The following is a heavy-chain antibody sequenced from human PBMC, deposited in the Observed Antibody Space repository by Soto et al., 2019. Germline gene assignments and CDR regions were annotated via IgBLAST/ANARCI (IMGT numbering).Heavy chain of an antibody. CDR2: INPNSGGT. V-gene: IGHV1-2*04. CDR3: ARGGSFVVWRGDAFDI. CDR1: GYTFTGYY. J-gene: IGHJ3*02. D-gene: IGHD2-21*01. Sequence: ASVKVSCKASGYTFTGYYMHWVRQAPGQGLEWMGWINPNSGGTNYAQKFQGWVTMTRDTSISTAYMELSRLRSDDTAVYYCARGGSFVVWRGDAFDIWGQGTMVTVSS.